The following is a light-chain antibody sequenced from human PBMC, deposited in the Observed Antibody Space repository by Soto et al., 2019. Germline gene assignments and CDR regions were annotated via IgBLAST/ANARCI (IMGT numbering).Light chain of an antibody. CDR2: KES. Sequence: DIQMTQSPSTLSASVGDRVTITCRASQSISNWLAWYQQKPGKAPKLLIFKESTLESGVPSRFSGSGSGTEFTLTISSLQPDDFATYHCQQYDTYPRTFGQGTKVDIK. CDR1: QSISNW. V-gene: IGKV1-5*03. J-gene: IGKJ1*01. CDR3: QQYDTYPRT.